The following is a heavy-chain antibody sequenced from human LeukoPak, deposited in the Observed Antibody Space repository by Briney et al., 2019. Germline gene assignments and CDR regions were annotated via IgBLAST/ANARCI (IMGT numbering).Heavy chain of an antibody. D-gene: IGHD1-26*01. CDR2: VYYSGST. CDR3: ARGGSSPLPYYYYYMDV. J-gene: IGHJ6*03. CDR1: GGSFSGYY. Sequence: PSETLSLTCAVYGGSFSGYYWSWIRQPPGKGLEWIGSVYYSGSTYYNPSLKSRVTISVDTSKNQFSLKLSSVTAADTAVYYCARGGSSPLPYYYYYMDVWGKGTTVTISS. V-gene: IGHV4-34*01.